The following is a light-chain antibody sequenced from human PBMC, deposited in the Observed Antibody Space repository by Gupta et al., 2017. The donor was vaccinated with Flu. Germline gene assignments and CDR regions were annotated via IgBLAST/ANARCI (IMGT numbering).Light chain of an antibody. Sequence: EIVLTQPPATLSLPPGERATLSCRASQSVSSYLAWYQQKPGQAPRLLIYDASNRATGIPARFSGSGSGTDFTLTISSREPEDFAVYYCLQRSNWPLTFGGGTKVEIK. CDR2: DAS. J-gene: IGKJ4*01. V-gene: IGKV3-11*01. CDR3: LQRSNWPLT. CDR1: QSVSSY.